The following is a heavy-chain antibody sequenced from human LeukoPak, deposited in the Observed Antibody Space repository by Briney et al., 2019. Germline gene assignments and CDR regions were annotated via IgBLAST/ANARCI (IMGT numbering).Heavy chain of an antibody. CDR1: GYTFTSYG. CDR2: ISAYNGNT. D-gene: IGHD2-15*01. Sequence: ASVKVSCKASGYTFTSYGISWVRQAPGQGLEWMGWISAYNGNTNYAQKLQGRVTMTTDTSASTAYMELRSLRSDDTAVYYCAKAPVTTCRGAFCYPFDYWGLGTLVTVSS. CDR3: AKAPVTTCRGAFCYPFDY. V-gene: IGHV1-18*01. J-gene: IGHJ4*02.